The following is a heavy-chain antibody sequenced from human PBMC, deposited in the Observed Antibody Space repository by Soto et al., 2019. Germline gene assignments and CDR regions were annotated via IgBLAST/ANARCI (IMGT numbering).Heavy chain of an antibody. Sequence: SSETLSLTCAVYGGSFSGDYWTWIRQPPGTGLEWIGEINHSGSTNYNPSLKSRVTISVDTSKNQFSLKLTSVTAADTAVYYCARDKITGLFDYWGQGTLVT. V-gene: IGHV4-34*01. D-gene: IGHD2-8*02. CDR2: INHSGST. CDR3: ARDKITGLFDY. CDR1: GGSFSGDY. J-gene: IGHJ4*02.